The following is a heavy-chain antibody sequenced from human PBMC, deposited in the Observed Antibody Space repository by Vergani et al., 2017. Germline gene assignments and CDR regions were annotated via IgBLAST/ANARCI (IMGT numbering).Heavy chain of an antibody. CDR3: AGEGVYYDVWSGREDYCGMDV. CDR1: GGTFSSYA. V-gene: IGHV1-69*13. J-gene: IGHJ6*01. CDR2: IIPIFGTA. D-gene: IGHD3-3*01. Sequence: QVQLVQSGAEVKKPGSSVKVSCKASGGTFSSYAISWVRQAPGQGLEWMGGIIPIFGTANYAQKFQGRVTITADKSTSTAYMELSSLRSEDTAVYYCAGEGVYYDVWSGREDYCGMDVWGGGATVAVSS.